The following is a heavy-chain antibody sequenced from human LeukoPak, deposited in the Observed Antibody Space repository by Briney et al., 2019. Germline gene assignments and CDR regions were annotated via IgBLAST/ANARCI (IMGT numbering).Heavy chain of an antibody. V-gene: IGHV3-30*02. CDR3: TKGLLS. J-gene: IGHJ5*02. Sequence: GGSLRLSCAASGFTFSSYGMHWVRQAPGRGLEWVAFIRYDGSNKYYADSVKGRCTISRDNSKNTLSLQLNSLRADDTAAFYCTKGLLSWGQGTLLTVAA. CDR2: IRYDGSNK. CDR1: GFTFSSYG.